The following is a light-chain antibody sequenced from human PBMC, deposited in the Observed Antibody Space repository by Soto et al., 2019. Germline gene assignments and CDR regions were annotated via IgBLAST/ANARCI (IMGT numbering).Light chain of an antibody. J-gene: IGKJ3*01. V-gene: IGKV1-33*01. Sequence: DIQMTQSPSSLSVSVGNRVTITCQASQDIATYLNWYQQKPGKAPNLLIYDASNLETGVPSRFSGGGSGTQFTLTISSLQPEDFATYYCQQVNSYPFTFGPGTKVDIK. CDR1: QDIATY. CDR2: DAS. CDR3: QQVNSYPFT.